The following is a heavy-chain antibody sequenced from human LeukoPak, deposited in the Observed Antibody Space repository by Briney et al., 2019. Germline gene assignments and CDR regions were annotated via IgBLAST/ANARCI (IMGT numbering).Heavy chain of an antibody. J-gene: IGHJ3*02. CDR3: ARGAAAGSRLYAFDI. D-gene: IGHD6-13*01. V-gene: IGHV4-34*01. CDR1: GGSFSGYY. Sequence: SETLSLTCAVYGGSFSGYYWSWIRRPPGKGLEWIGEINHCGSTNYNPSLKSRVTISVDTSKNQFSLKLSSVTAADTAVYYCARGAAAGSRLYAFDIWGQGTMVTVSS. CDR2: INHCGST.